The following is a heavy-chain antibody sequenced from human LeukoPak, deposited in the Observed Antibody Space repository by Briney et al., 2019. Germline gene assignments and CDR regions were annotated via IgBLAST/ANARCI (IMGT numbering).Heavy chain of an antibody. CDR3: AREGSSIAARRPFDY. Sequence: SVKVSCKASGGTFSSYAISWVRPAPGQGLEWMGGIIPIFGTANYAQKFQGRVTLTADESTSTGYMELSSLRSEDTAVYYCAREGSSIAARRPFDYWGQGTLVTVSS. D-gene: IGHD6-6*01. CDR2: IIPIFGTA. J-gene: IGHJ4*02. CDR1: GGTFSSYA. V-gene: IGHV1-69*13.